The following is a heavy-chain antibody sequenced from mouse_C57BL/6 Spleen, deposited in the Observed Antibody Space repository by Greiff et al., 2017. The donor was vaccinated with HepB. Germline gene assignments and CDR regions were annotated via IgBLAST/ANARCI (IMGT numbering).Heavy chain of an antibody. Sequence: EVKVEESGGGLVQPGGSMKLSCVASGFTFSNYWMNWVRQSPEKGLEWVAQIRLKSDNYATHYAESVKGRFTISRDDSKSSVYLQMNNLRAEDTGIYYCTEGTYYGYFDVWGTGTTVTVSS. CDR2: IRLKSDNYAT. V-gene: IGHV6-3*01. CDR3: TEGTYYGYFDV. CDR1: GFTFSNYW. J-gene: IGHJ1*03.